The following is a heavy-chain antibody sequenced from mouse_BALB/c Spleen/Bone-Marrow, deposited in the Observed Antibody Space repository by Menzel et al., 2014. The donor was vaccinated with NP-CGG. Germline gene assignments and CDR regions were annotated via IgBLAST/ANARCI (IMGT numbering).Heavy chain of an antibody. J-gene: IGHJ1*01. CDR3: ARGGNWDDFDV. Sequence: EVMLVESGGGLVQPGGSRKLSCAASGFTFSSFGMHWVRQAPEKGLAWVAYISSGSTAICYADTVTGRFTISRDNPKNTLFLQMTSLRSEDTAMYYCARGGNWDDFDVWGAGTTVTVSS. V-gene: IGHV5-17*02. CDR1: GFTFSSFG. D-gene: IGHD4-1*01. CDR2: ISSGSTAI.